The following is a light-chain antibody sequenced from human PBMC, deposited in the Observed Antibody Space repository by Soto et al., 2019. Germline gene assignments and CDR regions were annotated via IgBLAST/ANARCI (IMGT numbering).Light chain of an antibody. J-gene: IGLJ3*02. CDR2: ESN. V-gene: IGLV1-51*02. Sequence: QSVLTQPPSVSAAPGQKVTISCSGSSSNIGNNYVSWYQHLPGTAPKLLIHESNKRPSGIPDRISGSKSGTSATLGITGLQTGDEADYYCGTWDSSLGAGVFGGGTKLTVL. CDR3: GTWDSSLGAGV. CDR1: SSNIGNNY.